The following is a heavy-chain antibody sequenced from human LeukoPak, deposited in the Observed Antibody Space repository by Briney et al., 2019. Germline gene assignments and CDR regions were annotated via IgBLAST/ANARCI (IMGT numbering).Heavy chain of an antibody. J-gene: IGHJ4*02. CDR1: GFTFSDYY. CDR3: ARGRDGYNLDY. D-gene: IGHD5-24*01. V-gene: IGHV3-11*06. Sequence: GGSLRLSCAASGFTFSDYYMSWIRQAPGKGLEWVSSISSSSSYIYYADSVKGRFTISRDNAKNSLYLQMNSLRAEDTAVYYCARGRDGYNLDYWGQGTLVTVSS. CDR2: ISSSSSYI.